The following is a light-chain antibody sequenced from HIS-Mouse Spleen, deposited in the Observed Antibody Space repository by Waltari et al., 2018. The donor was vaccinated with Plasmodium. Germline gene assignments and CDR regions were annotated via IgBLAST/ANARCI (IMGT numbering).Light chain of an antibody. J-gene: IGLJ3*02. CDR3: MIWPSNASGV. CDR2: YYSDSDK. CDR1: SDINVGSYN. V-gene: IGLV5-37*01. Sequence: QPVLTQPPSSSASPAESSRLTCTFPSDINVGSYNIYWYQQKQGSPPRYLLYYYSDSDKGQGSGVPSRFSGSKDASANTGILLISGLQSEDEADYYCMIWPSNASGVFGGGTKLTVL.